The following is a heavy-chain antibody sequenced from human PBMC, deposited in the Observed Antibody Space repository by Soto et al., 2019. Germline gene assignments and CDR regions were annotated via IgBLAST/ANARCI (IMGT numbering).Heavy chain of an antibody. Sequence: SETLCLTCAVYGGSFSGYYWTWIRQPPGTGLEWIGEINHSGSTNYNPSLKSRVTISVDTSKNQFSLKLTSVTAADTAVYYCARDKITGLFDYWGRGTLVPVSS. CDR1: GGSFSGYY. CDR2: INHSGST. CDR3: ARDKITGLFDY. V-gene: IGHV4-34*01. D-gene: IGHD2-8*02. J-gene: IGHJ4*02.